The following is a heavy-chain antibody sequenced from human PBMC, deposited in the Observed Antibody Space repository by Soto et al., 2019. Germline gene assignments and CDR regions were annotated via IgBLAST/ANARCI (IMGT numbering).Heavy chain of an antibody. J-gene: IGHJ4*02. CDR2: ISSSGSTA. CDR3: TRAAWFPYLSFY. D-gene: IGHD3-10*01. CDR1: GFTFSSYW. V-gene: IGHV3-48*03. Sequence: LRLSCAASGFTFSSYWMSWVRQAPGKGLEWISYISSSGSTAYYASSVEGRFTISRDNANNSVYLQMDSLRAEDTALYYCTRAAWFPYLSFYWGRGALVTVSS.